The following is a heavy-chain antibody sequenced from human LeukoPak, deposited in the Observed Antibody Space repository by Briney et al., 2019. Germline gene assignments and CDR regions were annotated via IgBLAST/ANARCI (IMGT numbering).Heavy chain of an antibody. Sequence: PSETLSLTCTVSGGSISSYYWSWIRQPPGKGLEWIGYIYYSGSTNYNPSLKSRVTISVDTSKNQFSLKVSSVTAADTAVYYCARAPGSDYYPYYYVDVWGKGTTVTVSS. D-gene: IGHD4-17*01. CDR3: ARAPGSDYYPYYYVDV. CDR2: IYYSGST. V-gene: IGHV4-59*01. J-gene: IGHJ6*03. CDR1: GGSISSYY.